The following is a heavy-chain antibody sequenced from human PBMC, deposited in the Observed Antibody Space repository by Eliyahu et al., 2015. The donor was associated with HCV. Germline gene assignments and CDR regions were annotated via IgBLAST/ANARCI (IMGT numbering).Heavy chain of an antibody. J-gene: IGHJ4*02. D-gene: IGHD2-2*01. CDR2: ISSNGGST. Sequence: EVQLVESGGGLVQPGGSLRLSCSASGFXFSSYAMHWVRQAPGKGLEYVSAISSNGGSTYYADSVKGRFTISRDNSKNTLYLQMSSLRAEDTAVYYCVKGVDIVVVPAAYDYWGQGTLVTVSS. CDR1: GFXFSSYA. CDR3: VKGVDIVVVPAAYDY. V-gene: IGHV3-64D*06.